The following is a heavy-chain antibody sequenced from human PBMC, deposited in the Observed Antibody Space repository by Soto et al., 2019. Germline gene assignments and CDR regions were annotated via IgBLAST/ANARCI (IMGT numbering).Heavy chain of an antibody. CDR3: VREDGVVGASSAFDS. V-gene: IGHV3-21*02. Sequence: EVQLVESGGGLVAPGGSLRLSCVASGFALTTYTMNWVRQATGTGLEWVSSINGRSNYKYYSDSVKGRFTVSRDNAQKSLFLQMSSLGPEDTAVYYCVREDGVVGASSAFDSWGQGTLVTVSS. CDR2: INGRSNYK. J-gene: IGHJ4*02. D-gene: IGHD1-26*01. CDR1: GFALTTYT.